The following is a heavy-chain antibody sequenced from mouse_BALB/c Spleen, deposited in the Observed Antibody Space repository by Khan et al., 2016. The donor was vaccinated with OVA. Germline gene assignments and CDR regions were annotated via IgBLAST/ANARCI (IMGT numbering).Heavy chain of an antibody. CDR1: GYSFTGHY. V-gene: IGHV1S34*01. CDR3: ARSHLLWLYAMDY. Sequence: LVKTGASVKISCKASGYSFTGHYMHWVRQNLGKSLEWIGYISCYNGATSYNQKFKGKATFTVDTSSSTAYMQFYSLTSEDSAVYYCARSHLLWLYAMDYWGQGTSVTVSS. J-gene: IGHJ4*01. D-gene: IGHD2-2*01. CDR2: ISCYNGAT.